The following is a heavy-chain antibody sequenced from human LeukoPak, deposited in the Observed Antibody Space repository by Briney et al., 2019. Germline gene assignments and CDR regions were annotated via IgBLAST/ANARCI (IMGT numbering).Heavy chain of an antibody. J-gene: IGHJ4*02. CDR3: ARDDYGGGFDY. V-gene: IGHV1-69*04. Sequence: ASVKVSCKASGGTFSSYAISWVRQAPGQGLEWMGRIIPILGIANYAQKFQGRVTITADKSTGTAYMELSSLRSEDTAVYYCARDDYGGGFDYWGQGTLVTVSS. CDR2: IIPILGIA. D-gene: IGHD4-23*01. CDR1: GGTFSSYA.